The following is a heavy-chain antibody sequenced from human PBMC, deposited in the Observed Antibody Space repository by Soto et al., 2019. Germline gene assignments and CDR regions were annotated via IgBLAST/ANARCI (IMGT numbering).Heavy chain of an antibody. V-gene: IGHV3-74*01. D-gene: IGHD1-1*01. Sequence: EVQLAESGGGLVQPGGSLRLSCAASGFSFSSHWMHWVRQAPGKGLVWVSRINDYATTTNYADSVKGRFTISRDNAKNTLYLQMNSLSAEDTAVYYYTRGGLEPFDYWGQEPWSPSPQ. J-gene: IGHJ4*01. CDR2: INDYATTT. CDR1: GFSFSSHW. CDR3: TRGGLEPFDY.